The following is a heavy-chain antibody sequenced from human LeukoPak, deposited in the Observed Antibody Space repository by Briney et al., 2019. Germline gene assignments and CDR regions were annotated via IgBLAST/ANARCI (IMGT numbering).Heavy chain of an antibody. J-gene: IGHJ2*01. CDR3: ARPLEGTGGNWYFDL. D-gene: IGHD1-14*01. V-gene: IGHV3-21*06. Sequence: GGSLRLSCAASEFTFSSYSMNWVRQAPGKGLEWVSSISGSGGSTYYADSVKGRFTVSRDHAKNSLYLEMNSLTAEDTAVYYCARPLEGTGGNWYFDLWGRGTLVTVSS. CDR1: EFTFSSYS. CDR2: ISGSGGST.